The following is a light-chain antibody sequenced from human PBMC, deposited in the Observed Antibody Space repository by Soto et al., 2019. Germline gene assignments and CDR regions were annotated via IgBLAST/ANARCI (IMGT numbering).Light chain of an antibody. CDR1: QGISSY. Sequence: IQLTQSPSSLSASVGDRVTITCRASQGISSYLAWYQQKPGKAPKLLIYAASTLQSGVPSRFSGSASGTDFTLTISSLQPEDFATYYWQQLNSYPLTFGGGTKVEIK. V-gene: IGKV1-9*01. J-gene: IGKJ4*01. CDR2: AAS. CDR3: QQLNSYPLT.